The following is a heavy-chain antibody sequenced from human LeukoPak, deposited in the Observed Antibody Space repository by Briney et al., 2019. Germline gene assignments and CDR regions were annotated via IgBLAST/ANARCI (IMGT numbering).Heavy chain of an antibody. Sequence: SETLSLTCTVSGGSISSGGYYWSWIRQHPGKGLEWIGYIYYSGSTYYNPSLKSRVTISVDTSKNQFSLKLSSVTAADTAVYYCARIGTLIGSGWQGGYYFDYWGQGTLVTVSS. CDR1: GGSISSGGYY. CDR3: ARIGTLIGSGWQGGYYFDY. J-gene: IGHJ4*02. D-gene: IGHD6-19*01. CDR2: IYYSGST. V-gene: IGHV4-31*03.